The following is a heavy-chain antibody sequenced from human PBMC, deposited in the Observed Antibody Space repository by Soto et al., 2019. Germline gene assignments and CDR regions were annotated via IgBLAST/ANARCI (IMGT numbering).Heavy chain of an antibody. CDR3: ASSIAARPGPHNYNDH. CDR2: MNPNSGNT. V-gene: IGHV1-8*01. J-gene: IGHJ4*02. D-gene: IGHD6-6*01. CDR1: GYTFSSYD. Sequence: ASVKVSCKASGYTFSSYDINWVRQATGQGLEWMGWMNPNSGNTGYAQKFQGRVTMTRNTSISTAYMELSSLRSEDTAVYYCASSIAARPGPHNYNDHWGQGTLVTVSS.